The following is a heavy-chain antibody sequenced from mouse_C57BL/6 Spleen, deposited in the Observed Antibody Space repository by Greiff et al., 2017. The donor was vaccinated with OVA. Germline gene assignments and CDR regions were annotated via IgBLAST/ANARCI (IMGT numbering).Heavy chain of an antibody. V-gene: IGHV2-2*01. CDR3: ARLYYYGSSYGYFDV. J-gene: IGHJ1*03. Sequence: VKLVESGPGLVQPSQSLSITCTVSGFSLTSYGVHWVRQSPGKGLEWLGVIWSGGSTDYNAAFISRLSISKDNSKSQVFFKMNSLQADDTAIYDCARLYYYGSSYGYFDVWGKGTTVTVSS. CDR2: IWSGGST. CDR1: GFSLTSYG. D-gene: IGHD1-1*01.